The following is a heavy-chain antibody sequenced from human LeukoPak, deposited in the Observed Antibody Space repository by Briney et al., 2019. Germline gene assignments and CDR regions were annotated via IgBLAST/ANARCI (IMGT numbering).Heavy chain of an antibody. CDR1: GYTFTVYY. Sequence: ASVKVSCKASGYTFTVYYMYWVRQAPGQGLEWMGRINPNSGDTDYAQNFQGRVTMTRDTSISTAYMELTNLRSDDTAVYYCARGYCSGGTCYLVENWFDPWGQGTLVTVSS. CDR3: ARGYCSGGTCYLVENWFDP. J-gene: IGHJ5*02. CDR2: INPNSGDT. V-gene: IGHV1-2*06. D-gene: IGHD2-15*01.